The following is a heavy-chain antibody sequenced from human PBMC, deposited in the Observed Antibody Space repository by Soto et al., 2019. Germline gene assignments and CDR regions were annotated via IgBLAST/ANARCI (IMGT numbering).Heavy chain of an antibody. V-gene: IGHV3-7*01. CDR2: IKQDGSEK. J-gene: IGHJ4*02. CDR1: GFTFSSYW. CDR3: ARDRGRITMVRGPDYFDY. D-gene: IGHD3-10*01. Sequence: GVLRLSCAASGFTFSSYWMSWVRQAPGKGLEWVANIKQDGSEKYYVDSVKGRFTISRDNARNSLYLQMNSLRAEDTAVYYCARDRGRITMVRGPDYFDYWGQGTLVTVSS.